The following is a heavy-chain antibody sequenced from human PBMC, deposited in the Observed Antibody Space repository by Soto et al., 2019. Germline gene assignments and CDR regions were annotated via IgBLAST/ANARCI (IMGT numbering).Heavy chain of an antibody. J-gene: IGHJ5*02. CDR1: GGSISSGGYY. CDR3: AGAWGYFDWLFEVGTNWFDP. Sequence: QVQLQESGPGLVKPSQTLSLTCTVSGGSISSGGYYWSWIRQHPGKGLEWIGYIYYSGSTYYNPSLKSRVTISVDTSKNQFSLKLSSVTAADTAVYYCAGAWGYFDWLFEVGTNWFDPWGQGTLVTVSS. CDR2: IYYSGST. D-gene: IGHD3-9*01. V-gene: IGHV4-31*03.